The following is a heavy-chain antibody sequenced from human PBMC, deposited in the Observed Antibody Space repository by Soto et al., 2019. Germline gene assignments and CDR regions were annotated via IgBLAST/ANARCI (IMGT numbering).Heavy chain of an antibody. CDR2: INWNSGSI. CDR1: GFTFDDYA. CDR3: VKDESINWYSGHFRH. D-gene: IGHD6-13*01. J-gene: IGHJ1*01. Sequence: GGSLRLSCAASGFTFDDYAMHWVRQVPGKGLEWVSGINWNSGSIGYGDSVKGRFAISRDNAKNSLHLQMNSLSAEDTAFYYCVKDESINWYSGHFRHWGQGTLVTVSP. V-gene: IGHV3-9*01.